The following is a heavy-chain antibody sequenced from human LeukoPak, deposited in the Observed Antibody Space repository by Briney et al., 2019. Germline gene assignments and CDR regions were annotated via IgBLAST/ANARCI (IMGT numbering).Heavy chain of an antibody. J-gene: IGHJ6*02. Sequence: PGGCLRLSCTGSGSTLGDHAMGSGPQAPARGQERVGLIRSKAYGATTEYAASVKGRFTISQDDSKSIAYLQMNSLMTEDTAVYYCARGPIWLYSGMDVWGQGTTVTVSS. V-gene: IGHV3-49*04. CDR1: GSTLGDHA. CDR2: IRSKAYGATT. CDR3: ARGPIWLYSGMDV. D-gene: IGHD3-9*01.